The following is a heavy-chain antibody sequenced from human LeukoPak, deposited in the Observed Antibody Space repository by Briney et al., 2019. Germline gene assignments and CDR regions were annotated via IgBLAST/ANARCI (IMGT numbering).Heavy chain of an antibody. V-gene: IGHV3-66*02. CDR2: IYSGGST. Sequence: GGSLRLSCAASGFTVSSNYMSWVRQAPGKGLEWVSVIYSGGSTYYADSVKGRFTISRDNSKNTLYLQMNSLRAEDTAVYYRARDLSRSWFRQGAFDIWGQGTMVTVSS. CDR1: GFTVSSNY. CDR3: ARDLSRSWFRQGAFDI. D-gene: IGHD6-13*01. J-gene: IGHJ3*02.